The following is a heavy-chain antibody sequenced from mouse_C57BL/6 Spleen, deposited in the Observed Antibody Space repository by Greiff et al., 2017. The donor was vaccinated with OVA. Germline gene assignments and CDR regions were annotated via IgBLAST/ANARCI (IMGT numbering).Heavy chain of an antibody. Sequence: VQLQQSGPVLVKPGASVKMSCKASGYTFTDYYMNWVNQSHGKSLEWIGVINPYNGGTSYNQKFKGKATLTVDKSSSTAYMELNSLTSEDSAVYYCARGGVYYGYDEGGYFDYWGQGTTLTVSS. CDR3: ARGGVYYGYDEGGYFDY. CDR1: GYTFTDYY. V-gene: IGHV1-19*01. J-gene: IGHJ2*01. D-gene: IGHD2-2*01. CDR2: INPYNGGT.